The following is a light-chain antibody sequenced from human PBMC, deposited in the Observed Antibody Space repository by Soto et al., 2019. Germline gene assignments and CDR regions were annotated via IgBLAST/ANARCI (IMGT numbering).Light chain of an antibody. CDR2: EGS. CDR1: SRDVGSYNL. V-gene: IGLV2-14*02. J-gene: IGLJ1*01. Sequence: QSALTQPASVSGSPGQSITISCTGTSRDVGSYNLVSWYQQYPGKAPKLMIYEGSKRPSGVSNRFSGSRSGNTASLTISGLQADDEADYYCSTHTLSGALQVFGTGTKVTVL. CDR3: STHTLSGALQV.